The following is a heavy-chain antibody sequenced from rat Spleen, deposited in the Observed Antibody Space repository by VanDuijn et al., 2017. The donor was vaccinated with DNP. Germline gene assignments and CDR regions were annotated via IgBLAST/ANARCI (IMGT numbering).Heavy chain of an antibody. D-gene: IGHD1-10*01. CDR1: GFSLTSYH. J-gene: IGHJ2*01. CDR2: IWGDGST. V-gene: IGHV2-15*01. CDR3: TREREPSNNPYYFDC. Sequence: QVQLKESGPGLVKPSETLSLTCTVSGFSLTSYHVSWVRQPPGKGLEWMGVIWGDGSTAYNSVIKSRLSISRDTSNSQVFLRMNSLLTGDTAIYFCTREREPSNNPYYFDCWGQGVMVTVSS.